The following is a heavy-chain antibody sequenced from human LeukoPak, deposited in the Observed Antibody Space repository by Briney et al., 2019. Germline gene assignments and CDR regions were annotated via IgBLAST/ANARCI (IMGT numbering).Heavy chain of an antibody. D-gene: IGHD6-19*01. CDR1: GFTFSSYS. CDR2: ISSSSSAI. CDR3: ARMISGGSYDAFDI. V-gene: IGHV3-48*04. Sequence: GGSLRLSCATSGFTFSSYSMHWVRQAPGKGLEWVSYISSSSSAIKYADSVKGRFTISRDNAKNSLYLQMNSLRAEDTAVYSCARMISGGSYDAFDIWGQGTMVTVSS. J-gene: IGHJ3*02.